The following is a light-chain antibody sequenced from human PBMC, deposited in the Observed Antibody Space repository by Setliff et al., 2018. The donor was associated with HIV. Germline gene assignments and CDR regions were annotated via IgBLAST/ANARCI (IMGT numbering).Light chain of an antibody. Sequence: QSVLTQPPSASGTPGQRVTISCSGSSSSIGSNTVTWYQQLPGTAPKLLIYSNYQRPSGVPDRFSGAKSGTSASLAISGVQSEDEAYYYCATWDDSLNGFVFGTGTKVTVL. J-gene: IGLJ1*01. CDR2: SNY. V-gene: IGLV1-44*01. CDR1: SSSIGSNT. CDR3: ATWDDSLNGFV.